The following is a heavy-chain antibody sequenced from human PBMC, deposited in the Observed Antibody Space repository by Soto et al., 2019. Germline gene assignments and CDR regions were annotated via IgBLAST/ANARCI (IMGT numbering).Heavy chain of an antibody. V-gene: IGHV3-33*01. CDR3: ARDLNTGYIDY. CDR1: GFTFGRSG. J-gene: IGHJ4*02. Sequence: QVQMVESGGGVVQPGTSLRLSCVASGFTFGRSGMHWVRQAPGGALEWVAIIWFDGSKKYYADSVKGRLTVPRDNSKNTLYLQMDSLRGDDTAVYYCARDLNTGYIDYWGQGTLVTVSS. CDR2: IWFDGSKK. D-gene: IGHD5-12*01.